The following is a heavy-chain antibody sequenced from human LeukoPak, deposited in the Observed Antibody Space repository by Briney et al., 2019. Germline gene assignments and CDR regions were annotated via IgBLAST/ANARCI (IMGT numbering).Heavy chain of an antibody. V-gene: IGHV4-59*01. Sequence: SETLSLTCTVSGGSISSYHWIWIRQFPGKGLEWIGYIYHTGPTNYNPSLKSRVTISVDTSKNLFSLKLSSVTAADTALYYCARTTTYSSGWQGETAADWFDPWGQGTLVTVSS. CDR3: ARTTTYSSGWQGETAADWFDP. D-gene: IGHD6-19*01. J-gene: IGHJ5*02. CDR1: GGSISSYH. CDR2: IYHTGPT.